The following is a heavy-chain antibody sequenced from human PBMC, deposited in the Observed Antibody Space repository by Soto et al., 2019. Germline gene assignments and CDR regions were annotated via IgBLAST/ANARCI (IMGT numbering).Heavy chain of an antibody. CDR1: VGSPSASSYP. D-gene: IGHD3-10*01. CDR3: AGDIGSYAYGEGY. V-gene: IGHV4-39*02. Sequence: SLPRTVSVGSPSASSYPVDWIRHPPGKGLGGIGSIYYSGSTYDNPSLKSRVTISVDTSKNQFSLKLSAVTAADTAVYYCAGDIGSYAYGEGYCGQG. J-gene: IGHJ4*02. CDR2: IYYSGST.